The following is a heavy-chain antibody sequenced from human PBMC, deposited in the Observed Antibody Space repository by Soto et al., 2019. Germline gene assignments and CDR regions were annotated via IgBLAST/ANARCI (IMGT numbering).Heavy chain of an antibody. Sequence: GESLKISCAASGFTFSNYAMSWVRQAPGKGLEWVSAISSSGGSTYYADSVKGRFTISRDNSKDTLYLQMNSLRAEDTAVYYCAKRPGLAHFDYWGQGTLVTVSS. CDR3: AKRPGLAHFDY. CDR2: ISSSGGST. D-gene: IGHD6-25*01. CDR1: GFTFSNYA. V-gene: IGHV3-23*01. J-gene: IGHJ4*02.